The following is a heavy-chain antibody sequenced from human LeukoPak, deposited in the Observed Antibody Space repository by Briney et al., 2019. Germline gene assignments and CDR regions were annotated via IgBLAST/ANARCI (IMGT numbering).Heavy chain of an antibody. CDR3: AKDGYCSDGSCYANFFDY. J-gene: IGHJ4*02. V-gene: IGHV3-23*01. CDR2: ISGSGVTT. CDR1: GFTFSSYG. D-gene: IGHD2-15*01. Sequence: GGSLRLSCAASGFTFSSYGMTWVRQAPGKGLEWVSGISGSGVTTHYADSVKGRFTISRDNSKNTLYLQMNSLRAEDTAVYYCAKDGYCSDGSCYANFFDYWGQGTLVTVSS.